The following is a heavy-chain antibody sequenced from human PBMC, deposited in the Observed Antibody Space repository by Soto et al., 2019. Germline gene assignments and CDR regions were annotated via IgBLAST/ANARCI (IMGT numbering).Heavy chain of an antibody. J-gene: IGHJ5*02. CDR2: MSPDGSEK. CDR3: AKDASGWSVT. V-gene: IGHV3-7*04. CDR1: GFTFSNFW. D-gene: IGHD6-19*01. Sequence: EVQLVESGGASVQPGGSLRLSCAASGFTFSNFWMSWLRQAPGRGLEWVANMSPDGSEKYYLDSVRGRFTISRDNAKNSLSLQIHSLRVEDTAVYYCAKDASGWSVTWGQGTPVIVSS.